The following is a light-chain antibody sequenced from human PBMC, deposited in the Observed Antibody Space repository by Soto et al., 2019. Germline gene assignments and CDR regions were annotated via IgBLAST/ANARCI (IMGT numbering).Light chain of an antibody. CDR1: TSDVGGYNY. J-gene: IGLJ2*01. V-gene: IGLV2-14*01. CDR3: ISYTGSSTLV. CDR2: DVS. Sequence: QSALTQPASVSGSPGQSITISCTGTTSDVGGYNYVSWYQQHPGKAPKLMIYDVSNRPSGVSNRFSGSKSGNTASLTISGLQAEDEADYYCISYTGSSTLVFGGGTKVTVL.